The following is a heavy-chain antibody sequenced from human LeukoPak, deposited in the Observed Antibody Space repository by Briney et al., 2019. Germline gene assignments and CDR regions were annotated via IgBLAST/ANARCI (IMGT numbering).Heavy chain of an antibody. CDR2: IYHSGST. Sequence: SETLSLTCTVSGGSISSSSYYWGWIRQPPGKGLEWIGSIYHSGSTYYNPSLKSRVTISVDTSKNQFSLKLSSVTAADTAVYYCARWGVPRAFDIWGQGTMVTVSS. CDR1: GGSISSSSYY. V-gene: IGHV4-39*07. CDR3: ARWGVPRAFDI. D-gene: IGHD2-2*01. J-gene: IGHJ3*02.